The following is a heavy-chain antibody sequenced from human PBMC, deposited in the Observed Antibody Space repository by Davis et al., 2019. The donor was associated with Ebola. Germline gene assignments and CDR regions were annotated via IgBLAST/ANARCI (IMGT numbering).Heavy chain of an antibody. D-gene: IGHD5-18*01. CDR3: ARGDTAMVTYYFDY. V-gene: IGHV1-2*02. J-gene: IGHJ4*02. CDR2: INPNSGGT. Sequence: ASVKVSCKASGYTFTGYYMHWVRQAPGQGLEWMGWINPNSGGTNYAQKFQGRVTMTRDTSISTAYMELSRLRSDDTAVYYCARGDTAMVTYYFDYWGQGTLVTVSS. CDR1: GYTFTGYY.